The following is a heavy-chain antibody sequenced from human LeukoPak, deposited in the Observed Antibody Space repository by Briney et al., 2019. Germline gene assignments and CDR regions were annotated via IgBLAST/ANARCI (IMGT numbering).Heavy chain of an antibody. V-gene: IGHV3-7*03. Sequence: GGSLRLSCAASGFTFSSYWMSWVRQAPGKGLEWVANIKQDGSEKYYVDSVKGRFTISRDNAKNSLYLQMNSLRAEDTAVYYCAKGYSYGRFDYWGQGTLVTVSS. J-gene: IGHJ4*02. CDR2: IKQDGSEK. CDR3: AKGYSYGRFDY. D-gene: IGHD5-18*01. CDR1: GFTFSSYW.